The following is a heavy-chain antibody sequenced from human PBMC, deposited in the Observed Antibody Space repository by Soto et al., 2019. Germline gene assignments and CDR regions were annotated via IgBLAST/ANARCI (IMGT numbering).Heavy chain of an antibody. J-gene: IGHJ4*02. CDR1: GFTFSSYA. CDR2: ISYDGSNK. V-gene: IGHV3-30-3*01. Sequence: QVQLVESGGGVVQPGRSLRLSCAASGFTFSSYAMHWVRQAPGKGLEWVAVISYDGSNKYYADSAKGRFTISRDNSKNTLYLQLNSRRAEDTAVYYCASDSITAWDYWGQGSPGTVSS. D-gene: IGHD6-13*01. CDR3: ASDSITAWDY.